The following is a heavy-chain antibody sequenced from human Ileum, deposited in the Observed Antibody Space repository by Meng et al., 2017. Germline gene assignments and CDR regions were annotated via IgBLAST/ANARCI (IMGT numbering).Heavy chain of an antibody. CDR1: GFTFSTYA. J-gene: IGHJ5*02. CDR2: IGGSGDNT. CDR3: AKHGRGVYGDYAADWCDP. Sequence: GESLKISCAASGFTFSTYAMSWVRQAPGKGLEWVSAIGGSGDNTYYADSVKGRFTISRDNSKNTLFLQMNSLRAEDTAVYYCAKHGRGVYGDYAADWCDPWGQGTLVTVSS. D-gene: IGHD4-17*01. V-gene: IGHV3-23*01.